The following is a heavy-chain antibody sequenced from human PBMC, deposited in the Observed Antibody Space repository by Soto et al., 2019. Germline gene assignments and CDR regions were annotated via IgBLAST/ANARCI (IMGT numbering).Heavy chain of an antibody. CDR1: GFTFSSYW. Sequence: PGGSLRLSCAASGFTFSSYWMSWVRQAPGRGLEWVANVKDDGTGKYYVDSVKGRFTISRDNAKNSVYLQMNSLRAEDTAVYYCERVKWGSGFDYWGQGTLVTVSS. CDR2: VKDDGTGK. CDR3: ERVKWGSGFDY. D-gene: IGHD6-19*01. J-gene: IGHJ4*02. V-gene: IGHV3-7*03.